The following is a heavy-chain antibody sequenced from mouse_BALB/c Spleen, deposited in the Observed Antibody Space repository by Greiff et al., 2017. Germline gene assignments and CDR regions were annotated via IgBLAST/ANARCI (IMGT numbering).Heavy chain of an antibody. CDR2: ISSGGSYT. CDR1: GFTFSSYG. D-gene: IGHD2-1*01. J-gene: IGHJ4*01. V-gene: IGHV5-6*01. CDR3: ARDGNYEAMDY. Sequence: EVQRVESGGDLVKPGGSLKLSCAASGFTFSSYGMSWVRQTPDKRLEWVATISSGGSYTYYPDSVKGRFTISRDNAKNTLYLQMSSLKSEDTAMYYCARDGNYEAMDYWGQGTSVTVSS.